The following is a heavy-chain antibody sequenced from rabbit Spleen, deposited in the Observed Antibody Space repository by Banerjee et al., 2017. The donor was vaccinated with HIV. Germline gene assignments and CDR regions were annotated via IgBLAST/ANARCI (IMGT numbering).Heavy chain of an antibody. CDR2: IDVGSSGTT. CDR3: ARDPFSRLVPGNL. V-gene: IGHV1S40*01. D-gene: IGHD4-1*01. Sequence: QSLEESGGDLVKPGASLTLTCTASGFSFSSSYCMCWVRQAPGKGLEWIACIDVGSSGTTYYASWAKGRFTISKISSTTVTLQMTSLTDADTATYFCARDPFSRLVPGNLWGPGTLVTVS. J-gene: IGHJ4*01. CDR1: GFSFSSSYC.